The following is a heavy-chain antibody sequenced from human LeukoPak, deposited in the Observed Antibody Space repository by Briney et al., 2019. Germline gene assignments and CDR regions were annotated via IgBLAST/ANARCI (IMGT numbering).Heavy chain of an antibody. V-gene: IGHV1-18*01. CDR2: ISAYNGNT. Sequence: GASVKVSCKASGYTFSSYGISWVRQAPGQGLEWMGWISAYNGNTNYAQKLQGRVTMTTDTSTSTAYMELRSLRSDDTAVYYCARVGAYCSSTSCLPLEYFDYWGQGTLVTVSS. D-gene: IGHD2-2*01. J-gene: IGHJ4*02. CDR3: ARVGAYCSSTSCLPLEYFDY. CDR1: GYTFSSYG.